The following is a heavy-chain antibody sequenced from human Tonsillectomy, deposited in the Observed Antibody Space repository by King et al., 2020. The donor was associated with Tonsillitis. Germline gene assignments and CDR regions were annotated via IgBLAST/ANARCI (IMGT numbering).Heavy chain of an antibody. CDR2: IKPNDGTT. J-gene: IGHJ5*02. CDR3: GRDHSNNNWVWWLDP. V-gene: IGHV1-46*01. Sequence: QLVQSGAQAKKPVASVKVSCMASGYTFTSHYIHWVRQAPGQGLEWMGIIKPNDGTTLYAQKFQDRVTMTRDTSTSTVYMELSSLKSEDTAVYYCGRDHSNNNWVWWLDPWGQGTLVTVSS. CDR1: GYTFTSHY. D-gene: IGHD2/OR15-2a*01.